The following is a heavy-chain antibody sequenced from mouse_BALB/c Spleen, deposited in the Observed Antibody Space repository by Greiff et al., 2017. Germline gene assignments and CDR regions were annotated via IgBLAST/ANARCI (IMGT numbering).Heavy chain of an antibody. D-gene: IGHD1-1*01. CDR1: GYTFTSYW. CDR2: IYPGNSDT. CDR3: TRSKITTVVAENFDY. Sequence: VQLQQSGTVLARPGASVKMSCKASGYTFTSYWMHWVKQRPGQGLEWIGAIYPGNSDTSYNQKFKGKAKLTAVTSTSTAYMELSSLTNEDSAVYYCTRSKITTVVAENFDYWGQGTTLTVSS. V-gene: IGHV1-5*01. J-gene: IGHJ2*01.